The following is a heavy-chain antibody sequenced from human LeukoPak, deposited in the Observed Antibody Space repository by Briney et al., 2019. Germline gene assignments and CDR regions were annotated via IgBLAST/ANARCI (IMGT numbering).Heavy chain of an antibody. J-gene: IGHJ4*02. CDR1: GGTFSSNA. Sequence: GASVKVSCKASGGTFSSNAISWVRQAPGQGLEWMGRIIPILDIATYAQNFQGRVTITAVKSTSTAYMEVSSLRSEDTAMYYCARADYDILTGRLESYYFDYWGQGTLVTVSS. CDR2: IIPILDIA. CDR3: ARADYDILTGRLESYYFDY. D-gene: IGHD3-9*01. V-gene: IGHV1-69*04.